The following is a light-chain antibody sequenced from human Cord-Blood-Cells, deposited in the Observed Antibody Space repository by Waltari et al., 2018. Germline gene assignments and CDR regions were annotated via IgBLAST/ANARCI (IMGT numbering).Light chain of an antibody. Sequence: QSVLTQPPSASGTPGQRVTISCSGSSSNIVSNYVSWYQQHPGTAPKLLIYMNNQRPSGVPDRFSGSKSGTSASLAISGLRSEDEADYYCAAWDDSLSGVFGGGTKLTVL. V-gene: IGLV1-47*01. CDR2: MNN. J-gene: IGLJ3*02. CDR1: SSNIVSNY. CDR3: AAWDDSLSGV.